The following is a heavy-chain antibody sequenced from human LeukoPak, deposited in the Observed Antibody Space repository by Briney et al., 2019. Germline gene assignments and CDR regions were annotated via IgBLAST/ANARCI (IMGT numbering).Heavy chain of an antibody. CDR2: MYHSGSA. D-gene: IGHD5-18*01. V-gene: IGHV4-59*01. Sequence: SETLSLTCTVSGGSISTYYWGWIRQPPGKGLEYIGYMYHSGSANYHPSLKSRVTISLDMSKNQFSLKLSTVTAEDTAMYYCARGDGAYNYGYYFDYWGQGTLVTVSS. J-gene: IGHJ4*02. CDR3: ARGDGAYNYGYYFDY. CDR1: GGSISTYY.